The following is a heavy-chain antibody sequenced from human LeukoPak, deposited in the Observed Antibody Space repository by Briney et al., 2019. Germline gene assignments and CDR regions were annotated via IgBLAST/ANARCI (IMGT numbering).Heavy chain of an antibody. Sequence: ASVKVSCKASGYTFTGYYMHWVRQAPGQGLEWMGWINPNSGGTNYAQNFQARVTMTRDTSISTAYMELSRLRSDDTAVYYCARDGNWGSLRGAFDIWGQGTMVTVSS. CDR2: INPNSGGT. J-gene: IGHJ3*02. V-gene: IGHV1-2*02. CDR3: ARDGNWGSLRGAFDI. D-gene: IGHD7-27*01. CDR1: GYTFTGYY.